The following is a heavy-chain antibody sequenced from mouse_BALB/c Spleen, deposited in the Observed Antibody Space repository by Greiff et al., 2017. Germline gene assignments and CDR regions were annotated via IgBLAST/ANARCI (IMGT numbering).Heavy chain of an antibody. CDR1: GYSFTSHW. CDR2: IYPGNSDT. V-gene: IGHV1-5*01. D-gene: IGHD2-1*01. CDR3: TRSGNYEDAMDY. Sequence: VQLQQSGTVLARPGASVKMSCKASGYSFTSHWMHWVKQRPGQGLEWIGAIYPGNSDTSYNQKFKGKAKLTAVTSASTAYMELSSLTNEDSAVYYCTRSGNYEDAMDYWGQGTSVTVSS. J-gene: IGHJ4*01.